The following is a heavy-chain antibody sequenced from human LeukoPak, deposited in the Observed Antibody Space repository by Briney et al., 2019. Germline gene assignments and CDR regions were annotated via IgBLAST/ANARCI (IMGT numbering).Heavy chain of an antibody. V-gene: IGHV4-61*05. D-gene: IGHD1-26*01. Sequence: PSETLSLTCTVSGGSISSSSYYRGWIRQPPGKGLEWIGYIYYSGSTNYNPSLKSRVTISVDTSKNQFSLKLSSVTAADTAVYYCAGSSGSSLYYYYYGMDVWGQGTTVTVSS. CDR2: IYYSGST. J-gene: IGHJ6*02. CDR3: AGSSGSSLYYYYYGMDV. CDR1: GGSISSSSYY.